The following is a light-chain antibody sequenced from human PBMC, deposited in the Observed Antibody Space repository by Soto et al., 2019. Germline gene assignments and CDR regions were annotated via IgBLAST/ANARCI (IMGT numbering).Light chain of an antibody. J-gene: IGLJ1*01. Sequence: QSVLNQPASVSGSPGQSITISCTGTSSDIGDSNYVSWYQQHPGKAPKLVIYDVSNRPSGVSNRFSGSKSANTASLTISGLQAEDEADYYCSSFRSGSTSYVFGTGTKVTVL. CDR3: SSFRSGSTSYV. CDR2: DVS. CDR1: SSDIGDSNY. V-gene: IGLV2-14*03.